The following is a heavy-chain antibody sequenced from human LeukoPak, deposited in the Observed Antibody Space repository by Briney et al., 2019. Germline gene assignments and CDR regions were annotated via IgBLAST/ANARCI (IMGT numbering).Heavy chain of an antibody. D-gene: IGHD6-13*01. CDR1: NGSISSSRYF. V-gene: IGHV4-39*07. Sequence: KPSETLSLTCSVSNGSISSSRYFWGWIRQPPGKGLEWIGSIDYSGSTYYNPSLKSRVTISVDTSKNHFSLDLSSVTAADTAVYYCARDRSSSWYKDFDYWGQGTLVTVSS. CDR2: IDYSGST. J-gene: IGHJ4*02. CDR3: ARDRSSSWYKDFDY.